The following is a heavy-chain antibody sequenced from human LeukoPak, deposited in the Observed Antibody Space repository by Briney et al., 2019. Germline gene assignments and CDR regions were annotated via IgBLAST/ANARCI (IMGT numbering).Heavy chain of an antibody. J-gene: IGHJ4*02. CDR3: AKSSGYSSSWYLKY. V-gene: IGHV3-23*01. Sequence: GGSLRLCCAASGFTFSSYAMSWVRKAPGKVLEWVSAISGSGGSTYYADSVKGRFTISRDNSKNTLYLQMDSLRAEDTAVYYCAKSSGYSSSWYLKYWGQGTLVTVSS. CDR1: GFTFSSYA. D-gene: IGHD6-13*01. CDR2: ISGSGGST.